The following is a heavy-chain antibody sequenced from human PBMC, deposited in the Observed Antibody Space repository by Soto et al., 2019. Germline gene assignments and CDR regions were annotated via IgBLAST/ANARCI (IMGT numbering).Heavy chain of an antibody. CDR3: AKAEGDGYNSVNAFDI. CDR2: ISWNSASI. D-gene: IGHD5-12*01. V-gene: IGHV3-9*01. CDR1: GFTLDDYA. Sequence: GGSLRLSCAASGFTLDDYAMHWVRQAPGKGLEWVSGISWNSASIGYADSVKGRFTISRDNAKNSLNLQMNSLRAEDTALYYCAKAEGDGYNSVNAFDIWGQGTMVTVSS. J-gene: IGHJ3*02.